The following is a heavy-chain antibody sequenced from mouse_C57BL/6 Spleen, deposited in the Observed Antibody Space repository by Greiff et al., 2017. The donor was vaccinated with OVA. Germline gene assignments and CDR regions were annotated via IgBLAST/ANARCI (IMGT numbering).Heavy chain of an antibody. CDR1: GYAFTNYL. CDR2: INPGSGGT. J-gene: IGHJ4*01. D-gene: IGHD3-1*01. Sequence: VQLQQSGAELVRPGTSVKVSCKASGYAFTNYLIEWVKQRPGQGLEWIGVINPGSGGTNYNEKFKGKATLTADKSSSTAYMQLSSLTSEDSAVYFCARSGGYYAMDDWGQGTSVTVSS. CDR3: ARSGGYYAMDD. V-gene: IGHV1-54*01.